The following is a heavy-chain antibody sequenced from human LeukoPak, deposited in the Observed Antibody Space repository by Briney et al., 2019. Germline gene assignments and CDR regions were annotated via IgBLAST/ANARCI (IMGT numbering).Heavy chain of an antibody. D-gene: IGHD2-2*01. CDR3: ARDGGYCSSTSCYGGAFDI. Sequence: GGSLRLSCTASGFTFNTYWMSWVRQAPGKGLEWVANIKRDGSEKYYVDSVKGRFTISRDNAKNSLYLQMNSLRAEDTAVYYCARDGGYCSSTSCYGGAFDIWGQGTMVTVSS. CDR1: GFTFNTYW. V-gene: IGHV3-7*01. CDR2: IKRDGSEK. J-gene: IGHJ3*02.